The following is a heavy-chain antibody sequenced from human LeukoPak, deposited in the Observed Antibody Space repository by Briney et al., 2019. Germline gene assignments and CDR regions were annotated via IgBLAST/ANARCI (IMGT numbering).Heavy chain of an antibody. CDR3: ARAPLGVVRGEFDY. D-gene: IGHD3-10*01. Sequence: SETLSLTCTVSGGSISSYYWSWIRQPPGKGLEWIGYIYYSGSTNYNPSLKSRVTISVDTSKNQFSLKLSSVTAADTAVYYCARAPLGVVRGEFDYWGQGTLVTVSS. V-gene: IGHV4-59*01. J-gene: IGHJ4*02. CDR1: GGSISSYY. CDR2: IYYSGST.